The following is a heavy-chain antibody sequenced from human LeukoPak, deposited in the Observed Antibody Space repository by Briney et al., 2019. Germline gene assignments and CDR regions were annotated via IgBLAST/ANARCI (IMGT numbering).Heavy chain of an antibody. CDR1: RGSFTGYY. V-gene: IGHV4-39*01. CDR3: AILVSPGWFDP. CDR2: IYYSGST. D-gene: IGHD3-9*01. Sequence: PSETLSLTCTVNRGSFTGYYWGWIRQPPGKGLEWIGNIYYSGSTYYNPSLKSRVTISVDTSKNQFSLKLSSVTAADTAMFYCAILVSPGWFDPWDQGTLVTVSS. J-gene: IGHJ5*02.